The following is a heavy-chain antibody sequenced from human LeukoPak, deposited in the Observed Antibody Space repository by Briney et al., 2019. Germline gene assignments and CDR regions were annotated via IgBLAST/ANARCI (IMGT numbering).Heavy chain of an antibody. Sequence: GGSLRLSCAGSGFTFSSYWMSWVRQAPEKGLEWVANIKQDGSEKYYVDSVKGRFTISRDNAKNSLFLQMNSLRAEDTAVYYCARDPFTARWGQGTLVTVSS. CDR3: ARDPFTAR. D-gene: IGHD2-21*02. CDR2: IKQDGSEK. J-gene: IGHJ4*02. CDR1: GFTFSSYW. V-gene: IGHV3-7*01.